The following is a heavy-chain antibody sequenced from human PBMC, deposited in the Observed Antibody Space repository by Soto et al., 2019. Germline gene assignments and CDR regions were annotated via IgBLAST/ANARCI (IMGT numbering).Heavy chain of an antibody. V-gene: IGHV4-34*01. D-gene: IGHD4-17*01. J-gene: IGHJ4*02. CDR2: INHSGST. Sequence: PSETLSLTCGVYGGSFSGYYWSWIRQPPGKGLEWIGEINHSGSTNYNPSHKSRVTISVDTSKNQFSLKLSSVTAADTAVYYCARGKKSGSTTVTRKTYYFDYWGQGTLVTVSS. CDR3: ARGKKSGSTTVTRKTYYFDY. CDR1: GGSFSGYY.